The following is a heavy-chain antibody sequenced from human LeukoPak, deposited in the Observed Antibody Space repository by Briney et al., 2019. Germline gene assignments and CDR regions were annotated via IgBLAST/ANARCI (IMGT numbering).Heavy chain of an antibody. CDR2: INHSGST. D-gene: IGHD3-22*01. J-gene: IGHJ5*02. Sequence: SETLSLTCAVYGGSFSSYYWSWIRQPPGKGLEWIGEINHSGSTNYNPSLKSRVTISVDTSKNQFSLKLSSVTAADTAVYYCARGYGSSGYYFRRWFDPWGQGTLVTVSS. CDR1: GGSFSSYY. V-gene: IGHV4-34*01. CDR3: ARGYGSSGYYFRRWFDP.